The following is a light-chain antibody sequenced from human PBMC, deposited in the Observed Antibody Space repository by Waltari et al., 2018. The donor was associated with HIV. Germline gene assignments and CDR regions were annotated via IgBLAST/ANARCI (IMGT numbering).Light chain of an antibody. CDR2: GYN. J-gene: IGLJ3*02. Sequence: QSVLTQLPSVSGAPGQRVTISCTGSSSNIGADYHVNWYQQLPGTAPKLLIYGYNNRPSGVPDRFSGSKSGTSASLAITGLQAEDEANYYCHSYDSSLDGWVFGGGTKLTVL. CDR1: SSNIGADYH. CDR3: HSYDSSLDGWV. V-gene: IGLV1-40*01.